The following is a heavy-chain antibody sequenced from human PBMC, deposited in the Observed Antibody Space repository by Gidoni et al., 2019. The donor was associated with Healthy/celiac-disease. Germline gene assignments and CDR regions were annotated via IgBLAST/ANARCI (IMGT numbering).Heavy chain of an antibody. V-gene: IGHV4-28*01. Sequence: QVQLQESGPGLVKPSDTLSLTCAVSGYSISSSNWWGWIRQPPGKGLEWIGYIYYSGSTYYNPSLKSRVTMSVDTSKNQFSLKLSSVTAVDTAVYYCARTDPSYSSGWYEGAFDIWGQGTMVTVSS. CDR2: IYYSGST. CDR3: ARTDPSYSSGWYEGAFDI. J-gene: IGHJ3*02. D-gene: IGHD6-19*01. CDR1: GYSISSSNW.